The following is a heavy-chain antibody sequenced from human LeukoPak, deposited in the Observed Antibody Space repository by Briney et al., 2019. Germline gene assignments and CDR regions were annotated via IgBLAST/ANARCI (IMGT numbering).Heavy chain of an antibody. CDR2: IKSKSDGGTI. V-gene: IGHV3-15*01. CDR1: GFTFSDAW. J-gene: IGHJ4*02. D-gene: IGHD2-15*01. Sequence: GGSLRLSCVGSGFTFSDAWMSWVRQAPGKGLEWVGRIKSKSDGGTIDYAAHVKGRFTISKYESRNTLYLQMNRLKTEETVVYYCTTRRQDGWWGQGTLVTVS. CDR3: TTRRQDGW.